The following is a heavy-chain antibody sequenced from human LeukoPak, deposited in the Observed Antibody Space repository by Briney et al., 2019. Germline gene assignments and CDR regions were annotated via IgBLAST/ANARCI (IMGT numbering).Heavy chain of an antibody. J-gene: IGHJ4*02. CDR3: ARGGLFGVYYFDY. D-gene: IGHD3-3*01. Sequence: PSETLSLTCTVSGGSISSGGYYWSWIRQHPGKGLEWIGYIYYSGSTYYNPSLKSRVTISGDTSKNQFSLKLSSVTAADTAVYYCARGGLFGVYYFDYWGQGTLVTVSS. CDR1: GGSISSGGYY. CDR2: IYYSGST. V-gene: IGHV4-31*03.